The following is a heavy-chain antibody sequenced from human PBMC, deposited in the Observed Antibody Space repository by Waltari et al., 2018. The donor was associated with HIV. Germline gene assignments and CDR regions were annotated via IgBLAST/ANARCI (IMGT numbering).Heavy chain of an antibody. CDR3: VRGTLTLDY. Sequence: QVQLVQSGAEVKKPGASVKVSCKASGYPFAGYYIHWVRQAPGQGLEWMGWNDTKRGGTKYAQKFQGRVTMTRDTSISTAYMELSRLRSDETAVYYCVRGTLTLDYWGQGTLVTVSS. CDR1: GYPFAGYY. D-gene: IGHD1-1*01. J-gene: IGHJ4*02. V-gene: IGHV1-2*02. CDR2: NDTKRGGT.